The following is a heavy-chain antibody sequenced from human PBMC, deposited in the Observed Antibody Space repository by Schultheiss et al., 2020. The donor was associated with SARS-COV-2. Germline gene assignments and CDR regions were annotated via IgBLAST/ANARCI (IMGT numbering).Heavy chain of an antibody. J-gene: IGHJ4*02. CDR1: GLTVSRDY. CDR3: ARDALGYSSGWYQDY. CDR2: INSDGLST. V-gene: IGHV3-74*01. D-gene: IGHD6-19*01. Sequence: GGSLRLSCAASGLTVSRDYMSWVRQAPGKGLEWVSRINSDGLSTSYVDSVKGRFTISRDNAKNTLYLQMNSLRAEDTAVYYCARDALGYSSGWYQDYWGQGTLVTVSS.